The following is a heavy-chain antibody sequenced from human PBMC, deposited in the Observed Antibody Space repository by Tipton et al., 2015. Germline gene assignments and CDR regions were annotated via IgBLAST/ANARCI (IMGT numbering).Heavy chain of an antibody. V-gene: IGHV3-49*03. Sequence: SLRLSCTASGFVFADYAMSWFRQAPGKGLEWVGFIRSKAYGGTTEYAASVKGRFNISRDDSKSIAYLQMDSLKTEDTAVYYCTRDLLVFGVVSPCWGCDYWGQGTLVTVSS. J-gene: IGHJ4*02. CDR1: GFVFADYA. D-gene: IGHD3-3*01. CDR3: TRDLLVFGVVSPCWGCDY. CDR2: IRSKAYGGTT.